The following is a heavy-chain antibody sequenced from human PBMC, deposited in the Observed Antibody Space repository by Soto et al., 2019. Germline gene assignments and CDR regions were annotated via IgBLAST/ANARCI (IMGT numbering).Heavy chain of an antibody. D-gene: IGHD4-17*01. V-gene: IGHV3-21*01. CDR2: ISSSSYI. CDR3: ASTTVTSRGAY. Sequence: GGSLRLSCAASGFTFSSHSMNWVRQAPGKGLEWVSSISSSSYIYYADSVKGRFTISRDNAKNSLYLQMNSLRAEDTAVYYCASTTVTSRGAYWGQGTLVTVSS. CDR1: GFTFSSHS. J-gene: IGHJ4*02.